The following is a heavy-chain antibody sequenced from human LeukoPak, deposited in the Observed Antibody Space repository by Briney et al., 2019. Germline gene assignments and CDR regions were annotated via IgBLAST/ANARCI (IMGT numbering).Heavy chain of an antibody. CDR1: GYRFTAFW. CDR2: IYPGDSDT. Sequence: GGSLKISCKGSGYRFTAFWIGWVRPVPGKGLEWMGIIYPGDSDTRYSPSFQGQVTISADKSISTAYLQWSSLKASDTAMYYCARHQSRWSGADCWGQGTLVTVSS. V-gene: IGHV5-51*01. D-gene: IGHD3-10*02. J-gene: IGHJ4*02. CDR3: ARHQSRWSGADC.